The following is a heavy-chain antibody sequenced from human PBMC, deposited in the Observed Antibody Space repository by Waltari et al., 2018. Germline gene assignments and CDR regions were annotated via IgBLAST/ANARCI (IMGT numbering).Heavy chain of an antibody. CDR2: IDPSGST. J-gene: IGHJ4*02. Sequence: QESGPGLVKPSQTLSLTCTVSGGSISSGSDYWSWIRQHAGKGLECIGRIDPSGSTKYNPSLRSRVTIAKDTSENQLSLKLTTVTAADTAVYYCARGGAADGTGYDYWGQGTLVTVSS. CDR1: GGSISSGSDY. V-gene: IGHV4-61*02. CDR3: ARGGAADGTGYDY. D-gene: IGHD6-13*01.